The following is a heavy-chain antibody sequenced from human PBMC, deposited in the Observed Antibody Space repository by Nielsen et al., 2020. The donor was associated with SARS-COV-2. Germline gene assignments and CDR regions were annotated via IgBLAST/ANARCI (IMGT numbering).Heavy chain of an antibody. CDR3: ARANVYDFWSGYQYYYYYYYMDV. CDR1: GFTFSSYS. CDR2: ISSSSSYI. V-gene: IGHV3-21*01. J-gene: IGHJ6*03. Sequence: GESLKLSCAASGFTFSSYSMNWVRQAPGKGLEWVSSISSSSSYIYYADSVKGRFTISRDNAKNSLYLQMNSLRAEDTAVYYCARANVYDFWSGYQYYYYYYYMDVWGKGTTVTVSS. D-gene: IGHD3-3*01.